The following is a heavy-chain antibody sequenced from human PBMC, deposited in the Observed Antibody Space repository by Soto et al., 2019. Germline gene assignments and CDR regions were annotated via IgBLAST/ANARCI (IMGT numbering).Heavy chain of an antibody. CDR1: GDSIRNYY. CDR3: ARVKRGYSYGSIIDF. CDR2: IFYSGST. J-gene: IGHJ4*01. D-gene: IGHD5-12*01. V-gene: IGHV4-59*01. Sequence: SETLSLTCTVSGDSIRNYYWSWIRQPPGKGLEYIGYIFYSGSTNYNPSFKSRVAISVDTSRNQFALKLRSVTAADTATYYCARVKRGYSYGSIIDFWGRGTLVTV.